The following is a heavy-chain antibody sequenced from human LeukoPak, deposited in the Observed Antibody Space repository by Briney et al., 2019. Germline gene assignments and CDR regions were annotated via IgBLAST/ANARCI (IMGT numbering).Heavy chain of an antibody. CDR2: FKTNSGGT. CDR3: ASEGYSSGWYTQTDAFDI. V-gene: IGHV1-2*02. Sequence: ASLKVSCEASGYTLTGYYMHSVRQSPGQRRKWMGWFKTNSGGTNYAQKFQGRVTMTRNTSISTAYMELSSLRSEDTAVYYCASEGYSSGWYTQTDAFDIWGEGTMVSVSS. CDR1: GYTLTGYY. J-gene: IGHJ3*02. D-gene: IGHD6-19*01.